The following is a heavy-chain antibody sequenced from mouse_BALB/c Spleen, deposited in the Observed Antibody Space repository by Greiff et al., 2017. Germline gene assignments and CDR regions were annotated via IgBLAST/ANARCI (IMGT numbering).Heavy chain of an antibody. CDR2: ISSGGSYT. V-gene: IGHV5-6*01. D-gene: IGHD2-3*01. J-gene: IGHJ4*01. CDR1: GFTFSSYG. Sequence: EVKLVESGGDLVKPGGSLKLSCAASGFTFSSYGMSWVRQTPDKRLEWVATISSGGSYTYYPDSVKGRFTIARDNAKNTLYLQMTILKAEDTTMYYCASPGYDVYYAMDYWGQGTSVTVSS. CDR3: ASPGYDVYYAMDY.